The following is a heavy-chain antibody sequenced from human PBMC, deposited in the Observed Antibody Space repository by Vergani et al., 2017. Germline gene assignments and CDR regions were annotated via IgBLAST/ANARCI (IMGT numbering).Heavy chain of an antibody. J-gene: IGHJ6*02. CDR2: MNPNSGNT. D-gene: IGHD2-15*01. V-gene: IGHV1-8*01. Sequence: QVQLVQSGAEVKKPGASVKVSCKASGYTFTSYDINWVRQATGQGLEWMGWMNPNSGNTGYAQKFQGRVTMTRNTSISTAYIELSSLRSEDTAVYYCARIPPIGVVVAADYYYYGMDVWGQGTTVTVSS. CDR1: GYTFTSYD. CDR3: ARIPPIGVVVAADYYYYGMDV.